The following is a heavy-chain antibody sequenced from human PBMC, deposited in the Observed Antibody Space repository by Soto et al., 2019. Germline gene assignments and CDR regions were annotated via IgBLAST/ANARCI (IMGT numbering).Heavy chain of an antibody. Sequence: SETLSLTCTLSGGSISSGDYYWSWIRQPPGKGLEWIGYIYYSGSTYYNPSLKSRVTISVATSNNQFYLKLSSVTAADTAVYYCAKDPDLRGYSGYDAPRGSAPGYYYCGKGVLGQGTTVTVCS. J-gene: IGHJ6*02. CDR3: AKDPDLRGYSGYDAPRGSAPGYYYCGKGV. CDR2: IYYSGST. D-gene: IGHD5-12*01. V-gene: IGHV4-30-4*02. CDR1: GGSISSGDYY.